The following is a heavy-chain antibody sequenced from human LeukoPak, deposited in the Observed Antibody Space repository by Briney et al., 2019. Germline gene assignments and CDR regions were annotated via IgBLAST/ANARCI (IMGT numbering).Heavy chain of an antibody. Sequence: SETLSLTCTVSGGSISSYYWSWIRQPPVKGLEWIGYIYYSGSTNYNPSLKSRVTISVDTSKNQFSLKLSSVTAADTAVYYCARQSDSSRDAFDIWGQGTMVTVSS. CDR1: GGSISSYY. CDR2: IYYSGST. D-gene: IGHD3-22*01. J-gene: IGHJ3*02. CDR3: ARQSDSSRDAFDI. V-gene: IGHV4-59*08.